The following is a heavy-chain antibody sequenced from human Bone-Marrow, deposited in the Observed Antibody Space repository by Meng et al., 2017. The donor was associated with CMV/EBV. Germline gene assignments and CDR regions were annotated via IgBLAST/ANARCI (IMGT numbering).Heavy chain of an antibody. CDR2: ISYDGSNK. CDR1: GFTFSSYA. J-gene: IGHJ6*02. V-gene: IGHV3-30-3*02. Sequence: GESLKISCAASGFTFSSYAMHWVRQAPGKGLEWVAVISYDGSNKYYADSVKGRFTISRDNSKNTLYLQMNSLRAEDTAVYYCAKRDGGMDVWGQGTTVTVSS. CDR3: AKRDGGMDV.